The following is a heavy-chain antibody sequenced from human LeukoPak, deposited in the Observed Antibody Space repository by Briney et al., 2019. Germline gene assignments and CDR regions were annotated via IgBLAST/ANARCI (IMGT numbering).Heavy chain of an antibody. CDR2: ISGSGGST. CDR3: AKDAKRNYDFWDRFDY. J-gene: IGHJ4*02. CDR1: GFTFSSYA. D-gene: IGHD3-3*01. V-gene: IGHV3-23*01. Sequence: GGSLRLSCAASGFTFSSYAMSWVRQAPGKGLEWVSAISGSGGSTYYADSVKGRFTISRDNSKNTLYLQMNRLRAEDTALYYCAKDAKRNYDFWDRFDYWGQGTLVTVSS.